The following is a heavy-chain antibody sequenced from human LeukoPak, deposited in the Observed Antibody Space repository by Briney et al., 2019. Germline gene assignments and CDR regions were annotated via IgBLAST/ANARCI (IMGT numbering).Heavy chain of an antibody. D-gene: IGHD6-19*01. J-gene: IGHJ4*02. CDR1: GDSVSSNSAA. Sequence: SQTLSLTCAISGDSVSSNSAAWNWIRQSPSRGLEWPGRTYYRSKWYNDYAVSVKSRITINPDTSKNQFSLQLNSVTPEDTAVYYCARDVFGRLVRSYYFDYWGQGTLVTVSS. V-gene: IGHV6-1*01. CDR2: TYYRSKWYN. CDR3: ARDVFGRLVRSYYFDY.